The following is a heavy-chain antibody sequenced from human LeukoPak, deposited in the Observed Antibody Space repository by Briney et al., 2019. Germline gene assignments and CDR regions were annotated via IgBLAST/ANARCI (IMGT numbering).Heavy chain of an antibody. CDR3: ARDRGQHGHDWFDP. V-gene: IGHV4-31*03. J-gene: IGHJ5*02. Sequence: SQTLSLTCTVSGGSISSGGYYWSWIRQHRGKGLEWIGYIYYSGSTYYNPSLKSRVTISVDTSKNQFSLKLSSVTAADTAVYYCARDRGQHGHDWFDPWGQGTLVTVSS. CDR2: IYYSGST. CDR1: GGSISSGGYY. D-gene: IGHD6-13*01.